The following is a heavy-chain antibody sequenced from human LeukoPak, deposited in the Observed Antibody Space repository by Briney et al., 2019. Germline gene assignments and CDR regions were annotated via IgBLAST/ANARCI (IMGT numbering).Heavy chain of an antibody. D-gene: IGHD1-26*01. J-gene: IGHJ5*02. V-gene: IGHV4-31*03. Sequence: SETLSLTCTVSGGSISSGGYYWSWIRQHPGKGLEWIGYIYYSGSTYYNPSLKSRVTISVDTSKNQFSLKLGSVTAADTAVYYCARAELGLWGFDPWGQGTLVTVSS. CDR3: ARAELGLWGFDP. CDR2: IYYSGST. CDR1: GGSISSGGYY.